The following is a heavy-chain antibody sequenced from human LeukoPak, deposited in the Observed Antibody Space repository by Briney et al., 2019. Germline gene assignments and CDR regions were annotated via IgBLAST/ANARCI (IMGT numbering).Heavy chain of an antibody. V-gene: IGHV3-23*01. J-gene: IGHJ3*02. CDR2: ISGSGGST. D-gene: IGHD4/OR15-4a*01. CDR1: GFTFSGHW. Sequence: PGGSLRLSCTASGFTFSGHWIHWVRQAPGKGLEWVSAISGSGGSTYYADSVKGRFTISRDNSKNTLYLQMNSLRAEDTAMYYCAKVSLNMVNDAFNIWGQGTMVSVSS. CDR3: AKVSLNMVNDAFNI.